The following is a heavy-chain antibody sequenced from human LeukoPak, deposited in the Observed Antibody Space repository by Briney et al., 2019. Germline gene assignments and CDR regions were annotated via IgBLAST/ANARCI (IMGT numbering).Heavy chain of an antibody. CDR1: GYSFTSYW. J-gene: IGHJ4*02. D-gene: IGHD6-19*01. CDR2: IYPGDSDT. V-gene: IGHV5-51*01. CDR3: ARHKAGAGWWSGGGVYFDY. Sequence: GESLKISCKGSGYSFTSYWIGWVRQMPGKGLEWMGIIYPGDSDTRYSPSFQGQVTISADKSISTAYLQWSSLKASDTAMYYCARHKAGAGWWSGGGVYFDYWGQGTLVTVSS.